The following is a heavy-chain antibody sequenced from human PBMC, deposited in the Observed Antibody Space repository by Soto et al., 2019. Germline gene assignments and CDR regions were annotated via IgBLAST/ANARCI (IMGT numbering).Heavy chain of an antibody. CDR2: IYYSGRT. J-gene: IGHJ4*02. V-gene: IGHV4-59*01. CDR1: GDSISSYY. Sequence: QVQLPESGPRLVKPSETLSLTCTVSGDSISSYYWTWIRQPPGKGLEYIGYIYYSGRTYYNPSLKSRVTISVDTSKNPFSLKLSSVTAADTAVYYCARGHLGIKTSGTWDDFDYWGQGTLVTVSS. CDR3: ARGHLGIKTSGTWDDFDY. D-gene: IGHD6-13*01.